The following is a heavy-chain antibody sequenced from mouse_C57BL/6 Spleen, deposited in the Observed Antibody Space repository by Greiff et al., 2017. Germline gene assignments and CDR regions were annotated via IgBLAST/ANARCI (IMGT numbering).Heavy chain of an antibody. CDR1: GYAFSSYW. D-gene: IGHD1-1*01. CDR3: ARLDYYGSPMDY. J-gene: IGHJ4*01. Sequence: VQRVESGAELVKPGASVKISCKASGYAFSSYWMNWVKQRPGKGLEWIGQIYPGDGDTNYNGKFKGKATLTADKSSSTAYMQLSSLTSEDSAVYFCARLDYYGSPMDYWGQGTSVTVSS. CDR2: IYPGDGDT. V-gene: IGHV1-80*01.